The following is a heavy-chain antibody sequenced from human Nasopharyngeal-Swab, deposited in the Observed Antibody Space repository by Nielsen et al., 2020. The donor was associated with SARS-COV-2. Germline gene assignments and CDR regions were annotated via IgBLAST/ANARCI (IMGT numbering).Heavy chain of an antibody. CDR1: GYTFTGYY. Sequence: ASVKVSCKASGYTFTGYYMHWVRQAPGQGLEWMGWINPNSGGTNYAQKFQGRVTRTRDTSISTAYMELSRLRSDDTAVYYCAREAAKGETAIDYWGQGTLVTVSS. V-gene: IGHV1-2*02. J-gene: IGHJ4*02. D-gene: IGHD2-21*01. CDR3: AREAAKGETAIDY. CDR2: INPNSGGT.